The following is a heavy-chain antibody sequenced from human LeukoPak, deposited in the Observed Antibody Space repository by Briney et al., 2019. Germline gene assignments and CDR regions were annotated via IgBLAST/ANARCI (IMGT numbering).Heavy chain of an antibody. J-gene: IGHJ4*02. CDR3: AKESPSYAPFYYDSSAYSFDY. V-gene: IGHV3-23*01. D-gene: IGHD3-22*01. Sequence: GGSLRLSCAASGFTFSSYAMSWVRQAPGKGLEWVSGISGSGGSIHSADSVKGRFTISRDNSKNTLYLQMNSLRAEDTAIYYCAKESPSYAPFYYDSSAYSFDYWGQGTLVTVSS. CDR1: GFTFSSYA. CDR2: ISGSGGSI.